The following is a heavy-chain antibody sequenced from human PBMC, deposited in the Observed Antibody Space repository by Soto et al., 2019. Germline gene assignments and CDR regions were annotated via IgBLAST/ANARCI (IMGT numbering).Heavy chain of an antibody. CDR2: ISSGSSYI. CDR1: GFPFSSYS. D-gene: IGHD4-4*01. CDR3: ALGEMATVPFDY. J-gene: IGHJ4*02. V-gene: IGHV3-21*01. Sequence: EVQLVESGGGLVKPGGSLSLSCEASGFPFSSYSMTWVRQAPGRGLEWVSSISSGSSYIYYADSLKGRFTISRDNAKSSLYLQMNSLRAEDTAVYYCALGEMATVPFDYWGQGTLVTVSS.